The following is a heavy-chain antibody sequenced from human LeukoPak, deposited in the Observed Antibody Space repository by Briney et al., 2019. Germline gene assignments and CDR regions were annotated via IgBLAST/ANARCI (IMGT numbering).Heavy chain of an antibody. D-gene: IGHD7-27*01. J-gene: IGHJ5*02. CDR3: ARNLAGDYFPNWFDP. CDR2: ISGGSGVIT. CDR1: GFTFSGYT. Sequence: GGSLRLSCAVSGFTFSGYTMSWVRQTPGKGLEWVSAISGGSGVITYYADSVKGRFTVSRDNSKNTLFLQLNSLGAEDTAVYYCARNLAGDYFPNWFDPWGQGTLVTVSS. V-gene: IGHV3-23*01.